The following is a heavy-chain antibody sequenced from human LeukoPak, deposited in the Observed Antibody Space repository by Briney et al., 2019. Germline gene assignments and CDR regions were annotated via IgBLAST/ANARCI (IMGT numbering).Heavy chain of an antibody. J-gene: IGHJ6*02. CDR1: GYTFTSYG. CDR3: ARDYGDYDHYYYYGMDV. Sequence: GASVKVSCKASGYTFTSYGISWVRQAPGQGLEWMGWISAYNGNINYAQKLQGRVTMTTDTSTSTAYMELRSLRSDDTAVYYCARDYGDYDHYYYYGMDVWGQGTTVTVSS. D-gene: IGHD4-17*01. V-gene: IGHV1-18*01. CDR2: ISAYNGNI.